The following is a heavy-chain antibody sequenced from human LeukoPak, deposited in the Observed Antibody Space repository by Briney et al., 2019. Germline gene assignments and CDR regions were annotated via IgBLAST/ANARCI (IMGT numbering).Heavy chain of an antibody. D-gene: IGHD3/OR15-3a*01. V-gene: IGHV5-51*01. J-gene: IGHJ4*02. CDR3: ARRLGRGASSPFNYFDY. CDR1: GYSFTSYW. Sequence: GESLKISCKGSGYSFTSYWIGWVRQMPGKGLEWMGIIYPGDSDTRYSPSFQGQVTISADKSISTAYLQWSSLKASDTAMYYCARRLGRGASSPFNYFDYWGQGTLVTVSS. CDR2: IYPGDSDT.